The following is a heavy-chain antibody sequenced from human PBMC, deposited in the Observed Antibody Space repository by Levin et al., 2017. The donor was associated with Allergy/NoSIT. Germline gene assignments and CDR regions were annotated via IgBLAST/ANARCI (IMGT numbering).Heavy chain of an antibody. CDR2: ISASGSST. J-gene: IGHJ4*02. Sequence: SGGSLRLSCAASGFTFSGFAMSWVRQAPGKGLEWVSGISASGSSTYYADSVKGRFTISRDNSKNTVYLQMNSLSAEDTAGYYCAKDRRGTSKLGLFDYWGQGTLVTVSS. D-gene: IGHD7-27*01. CDR1: GFTFSGFA. CDR3: AKDRRGTSKLGLFDY. V-gene: IGHV3-23*01.